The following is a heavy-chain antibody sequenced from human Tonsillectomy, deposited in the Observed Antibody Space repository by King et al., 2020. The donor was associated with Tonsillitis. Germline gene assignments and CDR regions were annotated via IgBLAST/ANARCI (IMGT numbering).Heavy chain of an antibody. J-gene: IGHJ4*02. V-gene: IGHV3-21*01. D-gene: IGHD5-24*01. CDR3: AREMATSLLCLDF. Sequence: QLVQSGGGLVKPGGSLRLSCAASGFTFSSYSMNWVRQAPGKGLEWVSSISSSSSYIYYADSVKGRFTISRDNAKNSLYLQMNSLRAEDTAVYYCAREMATSLLCLDFWGQGTLVTVSS. CDR1: GFTFSSYS. CDR2: ISSSSSYI.